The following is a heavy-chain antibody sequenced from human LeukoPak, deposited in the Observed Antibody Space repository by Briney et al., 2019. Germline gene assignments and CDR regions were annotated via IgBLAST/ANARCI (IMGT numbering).Heavy chain of an antibody. J-gene: IGHJ4*02. CDR1: GYRFDAHW. CDR3: ARRAGNYESSGYYSFDY. V-gene: IGHV5-51*01. CDR2: IFPGDSDT. Sequence: GASLKISCKGSGYRFDAHWIGWVRQMPGKGLEWMGIIFPGDSDTTYSPSFQGQVAISADKSTTTVYLQWSSLRDSDTAMYYCARRAGNYESSGYYSFDYWGQGTLVTVSS. D-gene: IGHD3-22*01.